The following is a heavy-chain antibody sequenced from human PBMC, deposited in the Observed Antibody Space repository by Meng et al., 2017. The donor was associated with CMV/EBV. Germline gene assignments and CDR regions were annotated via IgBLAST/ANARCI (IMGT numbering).Heavy chain of an antibody. CDR1: GFTFSSYW. J-gene: IGHJ4*02. D-gene: IGHD1-26*01. V-gene: IGHV3-74*01. CDR2: INSDGITT. CDR3: ARGGDTGSYFDY. Sequence: GESLKISCAASGFTFSSYWMHWVRQSPGKGLLWVSRINSDGITTSYADSVKGRFTISRDNAKNTLYLQMNSLRAEDMAVYYCARGGDTGSYFDYWAQGTLVTVSS.